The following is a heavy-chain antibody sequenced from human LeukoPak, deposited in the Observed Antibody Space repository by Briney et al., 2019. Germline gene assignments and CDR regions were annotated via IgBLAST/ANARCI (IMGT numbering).Heavy chain of an antibody. V-gene: IGHV1-69*04. CDR1: GGTFSSYA. Sequence: SVNVSCKASGGTFSSYATSWVRQAPGQGLEWMGRIIPILGIANYAQKFQGRVTITADKSTSTAYMELSSLRSEDTAVYYCARDYRLSYYYGSGTSFDIWGQGTMVTVSS. J-gene: IGHJ3*02. D-gene: IGHD3-10*01. CDR3: ARDYRLSYYYGSGTSFDI. CDR2: IIPILGIA.